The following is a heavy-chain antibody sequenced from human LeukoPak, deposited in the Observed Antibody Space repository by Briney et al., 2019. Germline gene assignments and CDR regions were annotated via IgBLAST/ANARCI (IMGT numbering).Heavy chain of an antibody. J-gene: IGHJ5*02. V-gene: IGHV1-2*02. D-gene: IGHD2-15*01. CDR2: IYPNSGGT. CDR3: ARGQRSCSGGSCYPGWFAP. CDR1: AYTFTGYY. Sequence: GASVKVSCKASAYTFTGYYMHWVRQAPGQGLEWMGWIYPNSGGTNYAQKFQGRVTMTRDTSISTAYMELSRLRSDDTAVYYCARGQRSCSGGSCYPGWFAPWGQGTLVTVSS.